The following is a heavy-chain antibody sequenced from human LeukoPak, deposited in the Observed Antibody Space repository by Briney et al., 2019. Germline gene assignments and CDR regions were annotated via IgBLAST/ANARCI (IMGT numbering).Heavy chain of an antibody. CDR3: ARSRNKYFDL. CDR2: TYYRSKWFN. Sequence: SQTLSLTCAISGDSVSSNSAAWNWIRLSPSRGLEWLGRTYYRSKWFNDYAVSVNSPITINADTSKYQFCLQLNSVTPEGTAVYYCARSRNKYFDLWGRGTLVTVSS. CDR1: GDSVSSNSAA. V-gene: IGHV6-1*01. J-gene: IGHJ2*01.